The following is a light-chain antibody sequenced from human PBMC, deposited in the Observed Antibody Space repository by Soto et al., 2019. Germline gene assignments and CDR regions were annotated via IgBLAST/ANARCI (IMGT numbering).Light chain of an antibody. CDR3: QQYSSYSS. CDR2: DAS. J-gene: IGKJ2*01. V-gene: IGKV1-5*01. CDR1: QSISGW. Sequence: DIQMTQSPSTLSESVGDRVTITCRASQSISGWLAWYQQKPGKAPNLLISDASSLESGVPSRFSGSGSGTEFTLTISGLQPDDFATYYCQQYSSYSSFGQGTKLEIK.